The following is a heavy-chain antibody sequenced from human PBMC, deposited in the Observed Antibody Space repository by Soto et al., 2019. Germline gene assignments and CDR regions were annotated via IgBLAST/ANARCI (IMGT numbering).Heavy chain of an antibody. J-gene: IGHJ4*02. CDR1: EFSLSTSGVA. CDR3: ARGVPFDY. Sequence: QITLKESGPTLLKPTETLTLTCTFSEFSLSTSGVAVGWIRQPPGKALEWLALIYWDDDKRYSPSLKSRLTITKDTSKNQVVLTMTNMAPADTATYYCARGVPFDYWGQGTLVTVSS. V-gene: IGHV2-5*02. CDR2: IYWDDDK. D-gene: IGHD3-10*01.